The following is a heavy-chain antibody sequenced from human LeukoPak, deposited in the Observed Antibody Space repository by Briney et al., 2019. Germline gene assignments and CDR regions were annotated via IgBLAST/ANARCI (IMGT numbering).Heavy chain of an antibody. J-gene: IGHJ6*04. CDR3: ARNNVLRFLEWFPDV. V-gene: IGHV4-59*01. CDR2: IYYSGST. Sequence: PSETLSLTCTVSGGSISSYYWSWIRQPPGKGLEWIGYIYYSGSTNYNPSLKSRVTISVDTSKNQFSLKLSSVTAADTAVYYCARNNVLRFLEWFPDVWGKGTTVTVSS. CDR1: GGSISSYY. D-gene: IGHD3-3*01.